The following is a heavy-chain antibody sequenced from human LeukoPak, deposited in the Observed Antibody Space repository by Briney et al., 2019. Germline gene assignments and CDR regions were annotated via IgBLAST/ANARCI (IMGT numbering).Heavy chain of an antibody. J-gene: IGHJ4*02. D-gene: IGHD4-23*01. Sequence: SETLSLTCAVYGGSFSGYYWSWIRQPPGKGLEWIGEINHSGSTNYNPSLKSRVTISVGTSKNQFSLKLSSVTAADTAVYYCARSGYGGNRPEAYWGQGTLVTVSS. V-gene: IGHV4-34*01. CDR3: ARSGYGGNRPEAY. CDR2: INHSGST. CDR1: GGSFSGYY.